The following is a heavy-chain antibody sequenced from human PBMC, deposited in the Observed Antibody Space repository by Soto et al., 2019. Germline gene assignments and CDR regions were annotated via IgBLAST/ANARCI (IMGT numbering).Heavy chain of an antibody. V-gene: IGHV4-31*03. Sequence: PSETLSLTCTVSGGSISSGGYYWSWIRQHPGKGLEWIGYIYYSGSTYYNPSLRSRVTISVDTSKNQFSLKLSSVTAADTAVYYCAGGTYDSSGSDYFDIWRQGIMVTVSS. CDR1: GGSISSGGYY. CDR3: AGGTYDSSGSDYFDI. J-gene: IGHJ3*02. D-gene: IGHD3-22*01. CDR2: IYYSGST.